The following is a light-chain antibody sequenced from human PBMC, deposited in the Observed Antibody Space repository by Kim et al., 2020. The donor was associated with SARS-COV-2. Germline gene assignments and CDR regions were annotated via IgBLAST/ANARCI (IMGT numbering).Light chain of an antibody. CDR2: GAS. Sequence: VSPGERAPLSGRASQSVGSNLAWYQHKIGQAPEVLMYGASIRATGIPARFSGSGSGTEFTLTVSSLQSEDFAVYYCQQYKNWPLTFGGGTKVDIK. CDR3: QQYKNWPLT. CDR1: QSVGSN. J-gene: IGKJ4*01. V-gene: IGKV3-15*01.